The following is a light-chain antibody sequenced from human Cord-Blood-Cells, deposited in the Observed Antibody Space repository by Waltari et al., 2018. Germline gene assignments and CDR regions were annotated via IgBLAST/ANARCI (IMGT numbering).Light chain of an antibody. CDR3: QKYNSAPRT. V-gene: IGKV1-27*01. Sequence: DIQMTQSPSSLSASVGDRVTITCRAHQGISNYLSWYQQKPGKVPKLLIYAASTLQSGVPSRFSGSGSGTDFTLTISSLQPEDFATYYCQKYNSAPRTFGQGTKVEIK. J-gene: IGKJ1*01. CDR1: QGISNY. CDR2: AAS.